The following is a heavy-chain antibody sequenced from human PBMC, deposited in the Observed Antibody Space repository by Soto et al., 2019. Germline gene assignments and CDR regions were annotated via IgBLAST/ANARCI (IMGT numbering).Heavy chain of an antibody. Sequence: EVQLVESEGGLVQRGGSLRLSCAASGFTFNYYWMHWVRQAPGQGLVWVSHIHSDGSTTTYADSVKGRFTISRDNAKNTLYLLLNSLRAEDTAVYYCVRGDKGGFDLWGQGTTVTLSS. V-gene: IGHV3-74*01. CDR3: VRGDKGGFDL. D-gene: IGHD2-21*02. CDR2: IHSDGSTT. CDR1: GFTFNYYW. J-gene: IGHJ3*01.